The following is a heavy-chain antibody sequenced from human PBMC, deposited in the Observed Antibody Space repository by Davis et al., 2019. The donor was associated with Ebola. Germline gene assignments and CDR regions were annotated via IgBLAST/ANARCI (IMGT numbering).Heavy chain of an antibody. CDR3: ARLGSGYYYSSRDAFDI. CDR1: GGSISSYY. Sequence: SETLSLTCTVSGGSISSYYWSWIRQPPGKGLEWIGEINHSGSTNYNPSLKSRVTISVDTSKNQFSLKLSSVTAADTAVYYCARLGSGYYYSSRDAFDIWGQGTMVTVSS. J-gene: IGHJ3*02. V-gene: IGHV4-34*01. D-gene: IGHD3-22*01. CDR2: INHSGST.